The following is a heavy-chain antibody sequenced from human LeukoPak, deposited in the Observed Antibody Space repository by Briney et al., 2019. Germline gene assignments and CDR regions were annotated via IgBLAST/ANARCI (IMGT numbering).Heavy chain of an antibody. J-gene: IGHJ6*03. Sequence: GGSLRLSCAASGFTFSSYGMHWVRQAPGKGLEWVAVIWYDGSNKYYADSVKGRFTISRDNSKSTLYLQMNSLRAEDTAVYYCARDPTAAGNYYYYMDVWGKGTTVTVSS. CDR1: GFTFSSYG. V-gene: IGHV3-33*01. D-gene: IGHD6-13*01. CDR2: IWYDGSNK. CDR3: ARDPTAAGNYYYYMDV.